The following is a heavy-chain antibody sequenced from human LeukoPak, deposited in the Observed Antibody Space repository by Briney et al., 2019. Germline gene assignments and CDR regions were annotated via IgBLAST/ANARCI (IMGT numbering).Heavy chain of an antibody. CDR1: DGSISSGDYY. CDR2: IYYSGST. CDR3: ARERTGYYYDSSGYYAAFDI. Sequence: SQTLSLTCTVSDGSISSGDYYWSWIHQPPGKGLEWIGYIYYSGSTYYNPSLKSRVTISVDTSKNQFSLKLSSVTAADTAVYYCARERTGYYYDSSGYYAAFDIWGQGTMVTVSS. V-gene: IGHV4-30-4*01. J-gene: IGHJ3*02. D-gene: IGHD3-22*01.